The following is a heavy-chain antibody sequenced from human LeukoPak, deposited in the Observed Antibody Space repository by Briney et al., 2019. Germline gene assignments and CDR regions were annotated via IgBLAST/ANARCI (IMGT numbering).Heavy chain of an antibody. J-gene: IGHJ4*02. CDR3: ATKQWLVRENYFDY. V-gene: IGHV4-39*01. CDR1: GGSISSTSYY. Sequence: SETLSRTCTVSGGSISSTSYYWGWIRQPPGKGLEWIGDFYYSGNTYYNPSLKSRVTISVDTSKNQFSLKLSSVTAADTAVYYCATKQWLVRENYFDYWGQGTLVTVSS. CDR2: FYYSGNT. D-gene: IGHD6-19*01.